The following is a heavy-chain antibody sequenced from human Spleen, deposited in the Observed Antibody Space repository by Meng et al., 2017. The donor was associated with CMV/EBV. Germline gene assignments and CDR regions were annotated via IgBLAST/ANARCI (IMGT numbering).Heavy chain of an antibody. D-gene: IGHD2-2*01. CDR3: AILGYCSSTSCYQPNYYGMDV. CDR2: ISWNSGRM. CDR1: GFTFDDYA. Sequence: SLKISCAASGFTFDDYAMHWVRQAPGKGLEWVSGISWNSGRMGYADSVKGRFTISRDNAKNSLYLQMNSLRAEDTALYYCAILGYCSSTSCYQPNYYGMDVWGQGTTVTVSS. V-gene: IGHV3-9*01. J-gene: IGHJ6*02.